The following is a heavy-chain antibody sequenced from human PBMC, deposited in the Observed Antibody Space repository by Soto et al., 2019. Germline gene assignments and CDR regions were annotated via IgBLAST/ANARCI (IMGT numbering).Heavy chain of an antibody. CDR2: ISAYNGNT. D-gene: IGHD2-2*01. Sequence: ASVKVSCKASGYTFTNYGISWVRQAPGQGLEWMGWISAYNGNTNYAQKLQGRVTMTTDTSTSTAYMELSSLRSEDTAVYYCAREHVGELVVPAVPHDHYYGMDVWGQGTTVTVSS. CDR1: GYTFTNYG. J-gene: IGHJ6*02. CDR3: AREHVGELVVPAVPHDHYYGMDV. V-gene: IGHV1-18*04.